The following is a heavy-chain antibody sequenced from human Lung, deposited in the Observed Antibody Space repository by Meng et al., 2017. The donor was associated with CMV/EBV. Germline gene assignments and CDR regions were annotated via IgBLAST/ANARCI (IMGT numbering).Heavy chain of an antibody. CDR2: INPNSGGT. J-gene: IGHJ4*02. Sequence: ASVKVSCKASGYTFTGYYMHWVRQAPGQGLEWMGWINPNSGGTNYAQKFQGRVTMTRDTSISTAYMELSRLRSDDTAVYYCARGSFRDGYNRPLGYWGQGTLVXVSS. D-gene: IGHD5-24*01. V-gene: IGHV1-2*02. CDR1: GYTFTGYY. CDR3: ARGSFRDGYNRPLGY.